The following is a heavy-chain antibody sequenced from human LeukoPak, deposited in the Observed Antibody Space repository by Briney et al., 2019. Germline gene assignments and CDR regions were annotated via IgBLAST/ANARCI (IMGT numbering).Heavy chain of an antibody. V-gene: IGHV3-11*01. J-gene: IGHJ4*02. CDR3: ARSVGFNY. CDR2: ISSSGSDI. D-gene: IGHD4-23*01. CDR1: GFTFSDNY. Sequence: GGSLRLSCAASGFTFSDNYMGWIRQAPGKGLEWVSYISSSGSDIYYADSVKGRFTISRDNAKNSLYLQMNSLRAEDTAVYYCARSVGFNYWGQGTLVTVSS.